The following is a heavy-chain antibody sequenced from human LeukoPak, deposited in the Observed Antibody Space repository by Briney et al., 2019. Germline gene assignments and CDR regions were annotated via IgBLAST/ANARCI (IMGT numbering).Heavy chain of an antibody. Sequence: GGSPRLSCAASGFTFSSYAMSWVRQAAGKGLEWVAAISSSGDSTYYADSVQGRFAISRDNSKNTLFLQVNSLRAEDTAVYYCAKGRTRWVKEEYDYWGQGTLVTVSS. D-gene: IGHD4-23*01. J-gene: IGHJ4*02. CDR3: AKGRTRWVKEEYDY. V-gene: IGHV3-23*01. CDR1: GFTFSSYA. CDR2: ISSSGDST.